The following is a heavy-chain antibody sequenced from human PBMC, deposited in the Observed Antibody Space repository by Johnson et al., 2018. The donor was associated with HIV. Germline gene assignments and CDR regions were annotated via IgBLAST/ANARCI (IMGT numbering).Heavy chain of an antibody. J-gene: IGHJ3*02. D-gene: IGHD6-13*01. V-gene: IGHV3-30*04. Sequence: QVQLVESGGGVVQPGRSLRLSCAASGFTFSSYAMHWVRQAPGKGLEWVAVISYDGSNKYYADSVKGRFTISRDNSKNTLYLQMNSLRAEDTAVYYCAREREQQLVLGVDAFDIWGQGTMVTVSS. CDR2: ISYDGSNK. CDR3: AREREQQLVLGVDAFDI. CDR1: GFTFSSYA.